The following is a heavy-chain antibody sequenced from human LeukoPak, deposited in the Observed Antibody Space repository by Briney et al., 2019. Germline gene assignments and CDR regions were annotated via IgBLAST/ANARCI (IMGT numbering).Heavy chain of an antibody. V-gene: IGHV3-23*01. CDR2: INRGGDGT. D-gene: IGHD3-10*01. CDR3: ANSEFYVSGKYAGLDN. CDR1: GLTFSTYV. Sequence: GGSLRLSCAASGLTFSTYVMNWVRQAPGKGLEGVSTINRGGDGTYYADSVRGRLTVSRDNSRNTLSLQMNFLGVEATAVYYCANSEFYVSGKYAGLDNWGQGTLVTVSS. J-gene: IGHJ4*02.